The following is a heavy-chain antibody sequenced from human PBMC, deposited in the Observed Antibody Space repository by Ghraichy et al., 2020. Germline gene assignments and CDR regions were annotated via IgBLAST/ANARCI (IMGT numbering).Heavy chain of an antibody. CDR2: ISWNSGSI. Sequence: GGSLRLSCAASGFTFDDYAMHWVRQAPGKGLEWVSGISWNSGSIGYADSVKGRFTISRDNAKNSLYLQMNSLRAEDTALYYCAKDFYGNYYDSGGYFQHWGQGTLVTVSS. CDR1: GFTFDDYA. D-gene: IGHD3-22*01. V-gene: IGHV3-9*01. CDR3: AKDFYGNYYDSGGYFQH. J-gene: IGHJ1*01.